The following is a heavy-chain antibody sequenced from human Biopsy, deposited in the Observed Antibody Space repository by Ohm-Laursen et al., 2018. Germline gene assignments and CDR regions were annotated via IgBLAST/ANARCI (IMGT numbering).Heavy chain of an antibody. D-gene: IGHD3-16*01. J-gene: IGHJ4*01. V-gene: IGHV3-11*01. Sequence: SLRLSCAASGFTFSSYWMTWVRQAPGKGLEWVSHISSGGSTIFHADSVKGRFTISRDDAKGSLYLQMTNLRAEDTAVYYCGRSYGIMAAPVHLWGQGTLVTVSS. CDR2: ISSGGSTI. CDR1: GFTFSSYW. CDR3: GRSYGIMAAPVHL.